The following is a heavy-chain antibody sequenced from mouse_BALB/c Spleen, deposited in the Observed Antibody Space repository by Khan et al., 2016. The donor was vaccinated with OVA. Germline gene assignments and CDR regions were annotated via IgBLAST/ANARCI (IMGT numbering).Heavy chain of an antibody. J-gene: IGHJ1*01. CDR2: ISSGSSSI. D-gene: IGHD2-10*02. V-gene: IGHV5-17*02. CDR3: AREEYGQWYFDV. CDR1: GFTFSSFG. Sequence: EVQGVESGGGLVQPGGSRKLSCAASGFTFSSFGMHWVRQAPEKGLEWVAYISSGSSSIYYADTVKGRFTISRANPTNTLFLQLPSLRSEDTAMYYCAREEYGQWYFDVWGAGTTVTVSS.